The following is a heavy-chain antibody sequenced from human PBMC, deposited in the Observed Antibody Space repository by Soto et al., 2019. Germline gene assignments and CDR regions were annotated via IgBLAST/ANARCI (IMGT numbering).Heavy chain of an antibody. J-gene: IGHJ6*02. CDR2: ISYDGSNK. V-gene: IGHV3-30*18. D-gene: IGHD3-10*01. Sequence: GGSLRLSCAASGFTFSSYGMHWVRQAPGKGLEWVAVISYDGSNKYYADSVKGRFTISRDNSKNTLYLQMNSLRAEDTAVYYCAKDNGRAYYGSGSYYNRVYGMDVWGQGTTVTVSS. CDR3: AKDNGRAYYGSGSYYNRVYGMDV. CDR1: GFTFSSYG.